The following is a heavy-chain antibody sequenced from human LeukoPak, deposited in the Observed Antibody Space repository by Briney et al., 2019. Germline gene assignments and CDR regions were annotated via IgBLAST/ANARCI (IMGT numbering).Heavy chain of an antibody. CDR3: ARGTKSNHGY. CDR2: IYYSGST. V-gene: IGHV4-59*01. Sequence: ASETLSLSRAVSGGSISSYFWSWIREPPEGRLWWSGYIYYSGSTNYNPSLKSRVTISVDTSKNQFSLKLSSVTAADTAVYYCARGTKSNHGYWGQGTLVTVSS. CDR1: GGSISSYF. J-gene: IGHJ4*02. D-gene: IGHD1-14*01.